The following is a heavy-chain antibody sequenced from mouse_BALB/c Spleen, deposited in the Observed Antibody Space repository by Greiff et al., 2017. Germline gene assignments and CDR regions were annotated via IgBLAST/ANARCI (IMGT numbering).Heavy chain of an antibody. V-gene: IGHV2-9*02. J-gene: IGHJ4*01. CDR3: ARVGGYPYAMDY. CDR1: GFSLTSYG. D-gene: IGHD2-2*01. Sequence: QVQLKESGPGLVAPSQSLSITCTVSGFSLTSYGVHWVRQPPGKGLEWLGVIWAGGSTNYNSALMSRLSISKDNSKRQVFLKMNSLQTDDTAMYYCARVGGYPYAMDYWGQGTSVTVSS. CDR2: IWAGGST.